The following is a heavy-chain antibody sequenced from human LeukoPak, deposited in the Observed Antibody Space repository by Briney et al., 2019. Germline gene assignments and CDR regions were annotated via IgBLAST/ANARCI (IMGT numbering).Heavy chain of an antibody. J-gene: IGHJ5*02. CDR3: ARTYCGGDCYSSRGWFDP. V-gene: IGHV1-69*06. CDR1: GYSFTSNV. CDR2: IIPMFGTP. Sequence: GASVKVSCKASGYSFTSNVISWVRQAPGQGLEWMGGIIPMFGTPNYAQKFQGKVTITADKSTSTAYMELRSLRSDDTAVYYCARTYCGGDCYSSRGWFDPWGQGTLVTVSS. D-gene: IGHD2-21*02.